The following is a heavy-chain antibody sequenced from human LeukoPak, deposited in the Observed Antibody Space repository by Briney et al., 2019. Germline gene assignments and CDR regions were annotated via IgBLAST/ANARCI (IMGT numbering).Heavy chain of an antibody. Sequence: ASVKVSCKASGYSFVTYGISWVRQAPGQGLEWMGWISAYNGNTNYAQKFQGRLTMTTDTSTSTAYLDLRSLRSDDTAVYFCASGGYSSGHDAFDIWGQGTMVTVSS. V-gene: IGHV1-18*01. CDR1: GYSFVTYG. D-gene: IGHD6-25*01. CDR2: ISAYNGNT. J-gene: IGHJ3*02. CDR3: ASGGYSSGHDAFDI.